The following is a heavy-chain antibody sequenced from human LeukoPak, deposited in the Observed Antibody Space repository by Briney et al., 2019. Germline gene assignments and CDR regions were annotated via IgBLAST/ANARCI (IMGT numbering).Heavy chain of an antibody. D-gene: IGHD1-26*01. CDR1: GFTFSSYW. V-gene: IGHV3-30*02. CDR3: ANFKGRAFDY. J-gene: IGHJ4*02. Sequence: PGGSLRLSCAASGFTFSSYWMHWVRQAPGKGLEWVAFIRYDGSNKYYADSVKGRFTISRDNSKNTLYLQMNSLRAEDTAVYYCANFKGRAFDYWGQGTLVTVSS. CDR2: IRYDGSNK.